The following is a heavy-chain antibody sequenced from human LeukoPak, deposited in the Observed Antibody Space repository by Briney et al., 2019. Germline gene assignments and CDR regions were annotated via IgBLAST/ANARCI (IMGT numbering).Heavy chain of an antibody. CDR3: ARDPWIDSSSWFGNY. Sequence: GASVKVSCKASGGTFSSYAISWVRQAPGQGLEWMGGIIPIFGTANYAQKFQGRVTITADESTSTAYMELSSLRSEDTAVYYCARDPWIDSSSWFGNYWGQGTLVTVSS. CDR2: IIPIFGTA. CDR1: GGTFSSYA. J-gene: IGHJ4*02. V-gene: IGHV1-69*13. D-gene: IGHD6-13*01.